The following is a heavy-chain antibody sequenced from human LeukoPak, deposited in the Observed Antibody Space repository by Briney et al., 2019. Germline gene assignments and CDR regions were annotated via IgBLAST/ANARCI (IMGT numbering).Heavy chain of an antibody. CDR2: VTYGDNID. CDR3: VREQGSGWYRASDY. J-gene: IGHJ4*02. Sequence: TGGSLRLSCAASGFTFNNYGMLWVRQASGKGLEWLAVVTYGDNIDYYRDSVKGRFTISRDNSQNTLYLQMNRLRAEDTAVYYCVREQGSGWYRASDYWGQGALVTVSS. V-gene: IGHV3-33*01. D-gene: IGHD6-19*01. CDR1: GFTFNNYG.